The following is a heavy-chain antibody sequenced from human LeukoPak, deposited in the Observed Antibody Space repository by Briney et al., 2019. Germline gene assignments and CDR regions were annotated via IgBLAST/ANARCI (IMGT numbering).Heavy chain of an antibody. J-gene: IGHJ5*02. CDR2: IYYSGST. Sequence: SQTLSLTCTVSGGSISSGDYYWSWIRQPPGKGLEWIGYIYYSGSTNYNPSLKSRVTISVDTSKNQFSLKLSSVTAADTAVYYCAGHLYSSGWSSRWFDPWGREPWSPSPQ. CDR1: GGSISSGDYY. CDR3: AGHLYSSGWSSRWFDP. V-gene: IGHV4-30-4*08. D-gene: IGHD6-19*01.